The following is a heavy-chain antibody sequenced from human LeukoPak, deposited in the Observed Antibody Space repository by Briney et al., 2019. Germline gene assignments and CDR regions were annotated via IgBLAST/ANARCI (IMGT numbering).Heavy chain of an antibody. CDR1: GGTFSSYG. Sequence: ASVKVSCKASGGTFSSYGISWVRQAPGQGLEWMGWISAYNGNTNYAQKLQGRVTMTTDTSTSTAYMELRSLRSDDTAVYYCARRYYGSGSYQPWGRGTLVTVSS. J-gene: IGHJ4*02. D-gene: IGHD3-10*01. CDR2: ISAYNGNT. CDR3: ARRYYGSGSYQP. V-gene: IGHV1-18*01.